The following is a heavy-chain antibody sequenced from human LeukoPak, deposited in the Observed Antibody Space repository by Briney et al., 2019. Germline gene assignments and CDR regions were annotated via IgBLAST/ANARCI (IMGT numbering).Heavy chain of an antibody. D-gene: IGHD6-13*01. CDR1: GGSIRSSSYY. CDR3: ATTGHLNSWYLYFDY. CDR2: IYYSGDT. J-gene: IGHJ4*02. Sequence: SETLSLTCTVPGGSIRSSSYYWGWIRQPPGKGLEWIGTIYYSGDTYYNPSLNSRVTISLGTSKNQFSLKLSSVTAADTAVYYCATTGHLNSWYLYFDYWGQGALVTVSS. V-gene: IGHV4-39*07.